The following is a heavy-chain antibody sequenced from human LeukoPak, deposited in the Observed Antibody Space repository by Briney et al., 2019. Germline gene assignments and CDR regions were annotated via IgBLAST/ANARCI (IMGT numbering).Heavy chain of an antibody. V-gene: IGHV4-34*01. J-gene: IGHJ4*02. Sequence: KPSETLSLTCAVYGGSFSGYYWSWIRQPPGKGLEWIGSIYHSGSSYYNPSLKSRVTISVDTSKNQFSLKLSSVTAADTAVYYCARHSSYYGNFDYWGQGTLVTVSS. CDR1: GGSFSGYY. CDR2: IYHSGSS. CDR3: ARHSSYYGNFDY. D-gene: IGHD3-10*01.